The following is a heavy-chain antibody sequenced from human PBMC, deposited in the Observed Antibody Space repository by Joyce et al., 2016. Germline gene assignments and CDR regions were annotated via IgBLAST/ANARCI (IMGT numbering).Heavy chain of an antibody. J-gene: IGHJ3*02. CDR3: ARSETDGFDI. Sequence: QMRLVQSGTEVKKPGSSVKVSCKASGDSFSSYAFNWVRQAPGQGLEWLGGIIPIFGTTSYAQKFQGRLTVSADESTSTAYMELSSLTSADTAVYYCARSETDGFDIWGQGTLVT. D-gene: IGHD3-3*01. CDR1: GDSFSSYA. CDR2: IIPIFGTT. V-gene: IGHV1-69*01.